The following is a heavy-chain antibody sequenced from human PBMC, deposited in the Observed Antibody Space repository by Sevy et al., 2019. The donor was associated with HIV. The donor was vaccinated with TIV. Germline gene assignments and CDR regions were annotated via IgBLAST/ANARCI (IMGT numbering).Heavy chain of an antibody. J-gene: IGHJ4*02. V-gene: IGHV3-30*04. D-gene: IGHD4-17*01. Sequence: GGSLRLSCAASGFTFRNYAMHWVRQAPGKGLEWVALISYDGETKYYAEPVKGRFTISRDNSESTLYLHMNSLRAEDTAVYYCAPPRLGSINYWGQGTLVTVSS. CDR1: GFTFRNYA. CDR2: ISYDGETK. CDR3: APPRLGSINY.